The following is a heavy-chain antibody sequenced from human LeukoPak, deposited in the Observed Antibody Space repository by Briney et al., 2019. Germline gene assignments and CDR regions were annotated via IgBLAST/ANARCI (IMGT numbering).Heavy chain of an antibody. CDR3: ARDLYGSGSYYSTHYYYYMDV. J-gene: IGHJ6*03. Sequence: PSETLSLTCTVSGGSISSSRYYGGWIRQPPGKGLEWIGSKYYSGSTYYNPSLKNRITISVDTSKNQFSLKLSSVTAADTAVYYCARDLYGSGSYYSTHYYYYMDVWGKGTTVTISS. CDR1: GGSISSSRYY. D-gene: IGHD3-10*01. CDR2: KYYSGST. V-gene: IGHV4-39*07.